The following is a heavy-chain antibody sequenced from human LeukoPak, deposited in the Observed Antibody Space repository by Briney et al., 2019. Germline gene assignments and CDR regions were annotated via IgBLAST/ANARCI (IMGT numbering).Heavy chain of an antibody. V-gene: IGHV3-7*01. D-gene: IGHD3-3*01. CDR1: GFTFSSYA. CDR2: IKQDGSEK. Sequence: GGSLRLSCAAAGFTFSSYAMSWVRQAPGKGLEWVANIKQDGSEKYYVDSVKGRFTISRDNAKNSLYLQMNSLRAEDTAVYYCARVKRRQDYDFWSGYYLFDYWGQGTLVTVSS. CDR3: ARVKRRQDYDFWSGYYLFDY. J-gene: IGHJ4*02.